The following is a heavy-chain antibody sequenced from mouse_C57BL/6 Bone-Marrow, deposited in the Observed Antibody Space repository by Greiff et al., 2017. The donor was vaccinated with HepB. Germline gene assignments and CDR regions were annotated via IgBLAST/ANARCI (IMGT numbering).Heavy chain of an antibody. CDR1: GYTFTSYW. J-gene: IGHJ3*01. Sequence: VQLQQPGAELVKPGASVKMSCKASGYTFTSYWITWVKQRPGQGLEWIGDIYPGSGSTNYNEKFKSKATLTVDTSSSTAYMQLSSLTSGDSAVYYCAGGDYSNPAWFAYWGQGTLVTVSA. V-gene: IGHV1-55*01. CDR2: IYPGSGST. D-gene: IGHD2-5*01. CDR3: AGGDYSNPAWFAY.